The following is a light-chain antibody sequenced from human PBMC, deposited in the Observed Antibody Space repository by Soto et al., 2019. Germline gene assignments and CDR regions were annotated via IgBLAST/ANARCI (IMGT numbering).Light chain of an antibody. J-gene: IGLJ3*02. CDR2: GVN. CDR3: CSHVGGSSPQWV. CDR1: SNDVGGYNL. V-gene: IGLV2-23*02. Sequence: QSVLTQPASVSGSPGQSITISCTGTSNDVGGYNLVSWFQQHPGKAPKLMISGVNKRPSGVSNRFSGSKSANTASLTISGLQAEDEADYYCCSHVGGSSPQWVFGGGTKVTVL.